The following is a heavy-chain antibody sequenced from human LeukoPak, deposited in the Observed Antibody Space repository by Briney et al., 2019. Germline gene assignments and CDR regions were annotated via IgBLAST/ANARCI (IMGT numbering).Heavy chain of an antibody. CDR1: GGSISSYY. Sequence: SETLSLTCTVSGGSISSYYWSWIRQPAGKGLEWIGRIYTSGSTNYNPSLKSRVTMSVDTSKNQFSLKLSSVTAADTAVYYCARSHCSCGSCFSSWFDPWGQGTLVTVSS. V-gene: IGHV4-4*07. J-gene: IGHJ5*02. CDR2: IYTSGST. D-gene: IGHD2-15*01. CDR3: ARSHCSCGSCFSSWFDP.